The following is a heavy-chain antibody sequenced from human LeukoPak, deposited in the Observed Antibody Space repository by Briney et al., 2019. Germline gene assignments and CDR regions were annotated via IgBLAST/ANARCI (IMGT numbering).Heavy chain of an antibody. D-gene: IGHD3-22*01. CDR3: ARDRNTYYDSSGYSYYMDV. J-gene: IGHJ6*03. V-gene: IGHV1-18*01. CDR1: GYTFTSYG. Sequence: ASVKVSCKASGYTFTSYGISWVRQAPGQGLEWMGWISAYNGNTNYAQKLQGRVTMTRDMSTSTVYMELSSLRSEDTAVYYCARDRNTYYDSSGYSYYMDVWGKGTTVTVSS. CDR2: ISAYNGNT.